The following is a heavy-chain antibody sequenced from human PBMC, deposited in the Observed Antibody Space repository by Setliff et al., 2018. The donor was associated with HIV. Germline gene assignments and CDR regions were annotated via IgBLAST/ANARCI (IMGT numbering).Heavy chain of an antibody. CDR3: ARDEGVVAATETYYYNGLDV. CDR2: IYYSGST. Sequence: KPSETLSLTCTVSGDSISSSSYYWDLIRQHPGKGLEWIGYIYYSGSTYYNPSLKSLITRSVDTSKNQFSLTLNSVTAADTAVYYCARDEGVVAATETYYYNGLDVWGQGTTVTVSS. CDR1: GDSISSSSYY. D-gene: IGHD2-15*01. J-gene: IGHJ6*02. V-gene: IGHV4-31*01.